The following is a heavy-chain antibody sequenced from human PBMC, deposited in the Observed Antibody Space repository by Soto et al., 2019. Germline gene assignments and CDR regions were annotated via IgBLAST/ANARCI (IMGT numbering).Heavy chain of an antibody. Sequence: GGPLSVSRGVSGLSICDCWTSCVRQGPGKGLEWVANIKQDGSVKYYVESVKGRFTISRDNTERSVFLQMNSLRAADAGIYYCVRAVGGSDSHWGQGTLVTVSS. CDR1: GLSICDCW. D-gene: IGHD5-12*01. J-gene: IGHJ4*02. V-gene: IGHV3-7*01. CDR3: VRAVGGSDSH. CDR2: IKQDGSVK.